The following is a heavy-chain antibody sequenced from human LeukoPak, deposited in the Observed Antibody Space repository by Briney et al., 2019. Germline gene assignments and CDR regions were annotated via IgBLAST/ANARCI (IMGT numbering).Heavy chain of an antibody. V-gene: IGHV3-53*01. D-gene: IGHD2-2*01. J-gene: IGHJ4*02. CDR3: ARDEYGDIVVVPGTSFDY. CDR2: IYSGGST. Sequence: PGGSLRLSCAASGFTVSSNYMSWVRQAPGKGLEWVSIIYSGGSTFYADSVKGRFTISRDNAKNSLYLQMNSLRAEDTAVYYCARDEYGDIVVVPGTSFDYWGQGTLVTVSS. CDR1: GFTVSSNY.